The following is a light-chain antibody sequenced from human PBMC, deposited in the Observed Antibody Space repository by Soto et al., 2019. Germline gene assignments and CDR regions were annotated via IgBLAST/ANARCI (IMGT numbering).Light chain of an antibody. V-gene: IGLV2-14*01. CDR1: TSDVGDNKY. Sequence: QSVLSQPASVSGSPGQTITISCTGTTSDVGDNKYVSWYQQHPGTAPKLMIYEVSYRPSGVSDRFSGSRSDTAASLTISGLQADDDADYYCSSDTTNKTRVFGGGTKVTVL. CDR2: EVS. CDR3: SSDTTNKTRV. J-gene: IGLJ3*02.